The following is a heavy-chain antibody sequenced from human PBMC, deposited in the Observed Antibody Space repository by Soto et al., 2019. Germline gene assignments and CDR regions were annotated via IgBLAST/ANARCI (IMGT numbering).Heavy chain of an antibody. CDR1: GGSFSGYY. V-gene: IGHV4-34*01. CDR3: ARGALRVYWLDP. J-gene: IGHJ5*02. Sequence: SETLSLTCAVYGGSFSGYYWSWIRQPPGKGLEWIGEINHSGSTNYNPSLKSRVTISVDTSKNQFSLKLSSVTAADTAVYYCARGALRVYWLDPWGQGTLVTVSS. D-gene: IGHD2-8*01. CDR2: INHSGST.